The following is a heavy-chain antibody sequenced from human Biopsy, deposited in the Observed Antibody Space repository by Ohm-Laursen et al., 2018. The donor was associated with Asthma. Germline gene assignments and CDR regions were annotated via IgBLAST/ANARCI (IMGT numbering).Heavy chain of an antibody. CDR3: ARLGLNDSLDP. Sequence: TLSLTWAVYGGSFSAYYWSWIRQPPGKGLEWIGSIYYSGSTYYNPSLKSRVTISVDTSKNQLSLKLSSVTAADTAVFYCARLGLNDSLDPWGRGTLVTVSS. CDR2: IYYSGST. J-gene: IGHJ5*02. D-gene: IGHD1-1*01. CDR1: GGSFSAYY. V-gene: IGHV4-34*01.